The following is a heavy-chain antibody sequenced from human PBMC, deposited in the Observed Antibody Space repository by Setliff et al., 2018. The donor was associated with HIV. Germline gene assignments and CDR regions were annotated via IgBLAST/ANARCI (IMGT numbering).Heavy chain of an antibody. CDR3: VRERRRSPLAYGLDV. V-gene: IGHV4-31*03. Sequence: SETLSLTCTVSGGSISSGGYYWNWIRQYPVKGLEWIGHIYYNGRTLFNPALGTRLNMSVDTSENQFSLHLNSVTAADTAVYYCVRERRRSPLAYGLDVWGQGTTVTVS. CDR2: IYYNGRT. CDR1: GGSISSGGYY. J-gene: IGHJ6*02.